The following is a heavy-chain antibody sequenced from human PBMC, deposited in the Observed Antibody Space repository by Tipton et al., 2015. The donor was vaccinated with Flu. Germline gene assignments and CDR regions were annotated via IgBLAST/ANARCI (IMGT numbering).Heavy chain of an antibody. CDR1: GLIFSTYE. D-gene: IGHD6-19*01. CDR3: VREGAGKGGSIDY. J-gene: IGHJ4*02. V-gene: IGHV3-48*03. CDR2: ISYSGTTI. Sequence: QLVQSGGDLVQPGGSLRLSCAASGLIFSTYEMDWVRQAPGKGLEWISYISYSGTTIYYADSVKGRFTISRDNAKNSLYLQMNSLRAEDTAVYYCVREGAGKGGSIDYWGQGTLVTVSS.